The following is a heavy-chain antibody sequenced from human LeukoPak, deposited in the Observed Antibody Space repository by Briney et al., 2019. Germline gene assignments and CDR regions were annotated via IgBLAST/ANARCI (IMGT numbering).Heavy chain of an antibody. CDR3: ARHASDYVWGSYRYPNWFDP. V-gene: IGHV4-59*08. Sequence: SETLSLTCTVSGGSISSYYWSWIRQPPGNGLEWIGYIYYSGSTNYNPSLKSRVTVSVDTSKNQFSLKLSSVTAADTAVYYCARHASDYVWGSYRYPNWFDPWGQGTLVTVSS. CDR1: GGSISSYY. D-gene: IGHD3-16*02. CDR2: IYYSGST. J-gene: IGHJ5*02.